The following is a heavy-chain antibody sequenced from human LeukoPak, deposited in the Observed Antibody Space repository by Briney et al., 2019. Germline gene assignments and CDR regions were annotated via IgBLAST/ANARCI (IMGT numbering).Heavy chain of an antibody. CDR2: ISSGSTYI. V-gene: IGHV3-21*01. CDR1: GFSFNTYS. D-gene: IGHD3-22*01. Sequence: SGGSLRLSCAASGFSFNTYSMNWVRQAPGKGLEWVSYISSGSTYIYYADSVKGRFTISRDNGKNSLYLQMNSLRAEDTAVYYCARKGYYASSGYLGYFKHWGQGTLVTVSS. CDR3: ARKGYYASSGYLGYFKH. J-gene: IGHJ1*01.